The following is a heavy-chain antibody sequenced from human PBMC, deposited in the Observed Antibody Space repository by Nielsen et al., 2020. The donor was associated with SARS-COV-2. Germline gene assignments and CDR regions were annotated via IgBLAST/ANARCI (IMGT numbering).Heavy chain of an antibody. D-gene: IGHD6-6*01. CDR2: INHSGST. CDR3: AREVKPEYSSSVNWFDP. Sequence: SETLSLTCAVYGGSFSGYYWSWIRQPPGKGLEWIGEINHSGSTNYNPSLKSRVTISVDTSKNQFSLKLSSVTAADTAVYYCAREVKPEYSSSVNWFDPWGQGTLVTVSS. J-gene: IGHJ5*02. CDR1: GGSFSGYY. V-gene: IGHV4-34*01.